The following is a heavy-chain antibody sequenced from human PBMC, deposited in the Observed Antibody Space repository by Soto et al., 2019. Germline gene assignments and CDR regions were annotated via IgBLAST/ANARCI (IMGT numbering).Heavy chain of an antibody. CDR3: ARDDSGYDP. CDR1: GGSISSYY. J-gene: IGHJ5*02. Sequence: SETLSLTCTVSGGSISSYYWSWVRQPPGKGLGWIGYMYYSGSRNYNPSLKSRVTVSVDTSKNQFSLKLSSVTAADTAVYYCARDDSGYDPWGQGTLVTVSS. CDR2: MYYSGSR. V-gene: IGHV4-59*01. D-gene: IGHD5-12*01.